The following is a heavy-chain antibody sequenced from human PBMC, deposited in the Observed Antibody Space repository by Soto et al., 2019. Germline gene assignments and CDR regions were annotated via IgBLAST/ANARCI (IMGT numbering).Heavy chain of an antibody. V-gene: IGHV3-21*01. CDR3: ARDSPGIAVAAMGGY. CDR2: ISSSSSYI. Sequence: GGSLRLSCAASGFTFSSYSMNWVRQAPGKGLEWVSSISSSSSYIYYADSVKGRFTISRDNAKNSLYLQMNSLRAEDTAVYYCARDSPGIAVAAMGGYWGQGTLVTVSS. CDR1: GFTFSSYS. J-gene: IGHJ4*02. D-gene: IGHD6-19*01.